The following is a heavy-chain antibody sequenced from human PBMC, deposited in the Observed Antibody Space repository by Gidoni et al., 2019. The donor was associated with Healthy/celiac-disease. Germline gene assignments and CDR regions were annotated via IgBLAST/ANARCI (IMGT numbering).Heavy chain of an antibody. J-gene: IGHJ4*02. D-gene: IGHD2-2*01. CDR2: ISGSGGST. CDR1: GFTFSSDA. Sequence: EVQLLESGGGLVQPGGSLRLSCAPSGFTFSSDAMSWARQATGKGLEWVSAISGSGGSTYYADSVKGRFTISRDNSKNTLYLQMNSLRAEDTAVYYWAKRPRYCSSTSCLHFDYWGQGTLVTVSS. CDR3: AKRPRYCSSTSCLHFDY. V-gene: IGHV3-23*01.